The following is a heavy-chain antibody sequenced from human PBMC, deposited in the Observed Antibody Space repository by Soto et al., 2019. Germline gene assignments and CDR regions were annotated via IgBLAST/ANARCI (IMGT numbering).Heavy chain of an antibody. CDR1: GYTFTGYY. CDR3: ARVLGYCSSTSCYEYFQH. J-gene: IGHJ1*01. D-gene: IGHD2-2*01. V-gene: IGHV1-2*02. Sequence: ASVKVSCKASGYTFTGYYMHWVRQAPGQGLEWMGWINPNSGGTNYAQKFQGRVTMTRDTSISTAYMELSRLRSDDTAVYYCARVLGYCSSTSCYEYFQHWGQGTLVTVSS. CDR2: INPNSGGT.